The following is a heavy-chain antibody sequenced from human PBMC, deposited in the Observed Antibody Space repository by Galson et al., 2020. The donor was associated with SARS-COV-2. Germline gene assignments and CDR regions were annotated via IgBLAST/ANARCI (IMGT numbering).Heavy chain of an antibody. J-gene: IGHJ2*01. CDR3: TRVNNWYFDL. Sequence: GESLKISCAASGFTFSSYWMHWVRQAPGKGLVWVSLINSDGSTIYADSVKGRFTISRDNAKNTLYLQMNSLRAEDTAVYYCTRVNNWYFDLWGRGTLVTVSS. CDR2: INSDGST. CDR1: GFTFSSYW. V-gene: IGHV3-74*01.